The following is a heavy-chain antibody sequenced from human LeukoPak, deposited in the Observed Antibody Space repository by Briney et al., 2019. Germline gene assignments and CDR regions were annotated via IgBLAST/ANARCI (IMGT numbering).Heavy chain of an antibody. CDR3: AKFERTIAVALDY. CDR1: GFTFSSYS. D-gene: IGHD6-19*01. CDR2: ISSSSSYI. Sequence: GGSLRLSCAASGFTFSSYSMSWVRQAPGKGLEWVSSISSSSSYIYYADSVKGRFTISRDNSKNTLYLQMNSLRAEDTAVYYCAKFERTIAVALDYWSQGTLVTVSS. V-gene: IGHV3-21*04. J-gene: IGHJ4*02.